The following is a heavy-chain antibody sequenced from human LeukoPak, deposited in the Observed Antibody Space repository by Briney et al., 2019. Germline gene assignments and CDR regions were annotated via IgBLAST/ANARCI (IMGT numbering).Heavy chain of an antibody. CDR3: AHSTDGYGY. Sequence: ESGPTLVKPTQTLTLTCSFTGCSFSATGEAVGWIRQPPGKALDWLAPIYWDDGKRYSPSLKSRLTITKDTSKDQVVLTMTNMDPVDTATYFCAHSTDGYGYWGQGTLVTVSS. CDR2: IYWDDGK. J-gene: IGHJ4*02. V-gene: IGHV2-5*02. D-gene: IGHD5-18*01. CDR1: GCSFSATGEA.